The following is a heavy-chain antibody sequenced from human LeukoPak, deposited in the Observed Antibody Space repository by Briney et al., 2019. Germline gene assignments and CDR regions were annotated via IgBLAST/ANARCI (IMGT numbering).Heavy chain of an antibody. CDR3: ARARQQLVLDAFDI. CDR1: GFTFSSYA. D-gene: IGHD6-13*01. J-gene: IGHJ3*02. Sequence: GGSLRLSCAVSGFTFSSYAMSWVRQAPGKGLEWVSAISGSGGSTYYADSVKGRFTISRDNAKNSLYLQMNSLRAEDTAVYYCARARQQLVLDAFDIWGQGTMVTVSS. V-gene: IGHV3-23*01. CDR2: ISGSGGST.